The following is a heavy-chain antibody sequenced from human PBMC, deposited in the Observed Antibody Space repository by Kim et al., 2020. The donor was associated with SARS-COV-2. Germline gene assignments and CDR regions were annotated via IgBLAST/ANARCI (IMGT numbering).Heavy chain of an antibody. Sequence: SETLSLTCTVSGGSISSGGYYWSWIRQHPGKGLEWIGYIYYSGSTYYNPSLKSRVTISVDTSKNQFSLKLSSVTAAATAVYYWARELRMTTVTMDYWGQGTLVTVSS. CDR2: IYYSGST. V-gene: IGHV4-31*03. CDR3: ARELRMTTVTMDY. CDR1: GGSISSGGYY. D-gene: IGHD4-17*01. J-gene: IGHJ4*02.